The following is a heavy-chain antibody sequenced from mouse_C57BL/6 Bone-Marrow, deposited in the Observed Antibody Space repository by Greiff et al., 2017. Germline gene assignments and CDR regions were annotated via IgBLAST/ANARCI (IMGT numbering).Heavy chain of an antibody. CDR1: GYTFTSYG. D-gene: IGHD2-5*01. CDR2: IYPRSGNT. V-gene: IGHV1-81*01. Sequence: QVQLQQSGAELARPGASVKPSCKASGYTFTSYGISWVKQRTGQGLEWIGEIYPRSGNTYYNEKFKGKAKLTADKSASTAYMELRSLTSEDSAVYFCARERAYYSNFDAMDYWCQGTSVTVSS. CDR3: ARERAYYSNFDAMDY. J-gene: IGHJ4*01.